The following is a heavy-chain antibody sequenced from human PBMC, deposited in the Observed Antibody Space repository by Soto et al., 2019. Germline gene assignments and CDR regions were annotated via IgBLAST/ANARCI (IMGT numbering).Heavy chain of an antibody. CDR1: GFTFSSYG. J-gene: IGHJ4*02. D-gene: IGHD3-3*01. CDR3: AKSGGGRFLEWLAQYFDY. Sequence: QVQLVESGGGVVQPGRSLRPSCAASGFTFSSYGMHWVRQAPGKGLEWVAVISYDGSNKYYADSVKGRFTTSRDNSKNKLYLQMNSLRAEDTAVYYCAKSGGGRFLEWLAQYFDYWGQGTLVTVSS. V-gene: IGHV3-30*18. CDR2: ISYDGSNK.